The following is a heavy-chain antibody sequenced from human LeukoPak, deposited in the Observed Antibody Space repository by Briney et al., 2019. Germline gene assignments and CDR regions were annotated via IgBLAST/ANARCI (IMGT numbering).Heavy chain of an antibody. CDR3: AREALTGGGAFDI. J-gene: IGHJ3*02. CDR2: INHSGST. Sequence: SETLSLTCAVYGGSFSGYYWSWIRQPPGKGLEWIGEINHSGSTNYNPSLKSRVTISLDTSKNQVSLKLSSVTAADTAVYYCAREALTGGGAFDIWGQGTMVTVSS. D-gene: IGHD7-27*01. V-gene: IGHV4-34*01. CDR1: GGSFSGYY.